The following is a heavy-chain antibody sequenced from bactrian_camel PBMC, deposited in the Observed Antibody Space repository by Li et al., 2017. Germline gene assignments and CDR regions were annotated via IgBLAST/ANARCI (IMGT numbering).Heavy chain of an antibody. Sequence: HVQLVESGGGSVQAGGSLRLSCVASSWTYSGNWMAWFRRAPGKKREGVAAILGGNARTYYIDSVKGRFTISRDSSKRTIYLQMNSLTPEDTAMYYCAGTSRGGAWDRSQTYNYWGQGTQVTVS. CDR2: ILGGNART. CDR1: SWTYSGNW. D-gene: IGHD5*01. V-gene: IGHV3S1*01. CDR3: AGTSRGGAWDRSQTYNY. J-gene: IGHJ4*01.